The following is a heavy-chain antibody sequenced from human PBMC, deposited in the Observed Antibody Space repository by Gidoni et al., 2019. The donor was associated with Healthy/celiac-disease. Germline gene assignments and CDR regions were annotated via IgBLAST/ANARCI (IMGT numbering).Heavy chain of an antibody. CDR3: ARDGQYYDSSGYDYYYYGMDV. V-gene: IGHV3-53*01. Sequence: EVQLVESGGGLTQPGGSLRLSCAASGFTVISNYMSWVRQAPGKGLEWVSVIYSGGSTYYADSVKGRFTISRDNSKNTLYLQMNSLRAEDTAVYYCARDGQYYDSSGYDYYYYGMDVWGQGTTVTVSS. D-gene: IGHD3-22*01. CDR1: GFTVISNY. CDR2: IYSGGST. J-gene: IGHJ6*02.